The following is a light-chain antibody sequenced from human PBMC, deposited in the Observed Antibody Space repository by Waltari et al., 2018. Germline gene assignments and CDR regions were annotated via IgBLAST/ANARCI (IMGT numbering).Light chain of an antibody. CDR3: QHYLRLPVA. CDR1: QSLNRA. V-gene: IGKV3-20*01. CDR2: GVS. J-gene: IGKJ1*01. Sequence: EIVLTQSPDTLSLSPGERATLSCRASQSLNRALAWYQQKPGQAPRLLIYGVSTRATGIPDRFSGSGSVADFSLTITRLEPEDFAVYYCQHYLRLPVAFGQGTKVDIK.